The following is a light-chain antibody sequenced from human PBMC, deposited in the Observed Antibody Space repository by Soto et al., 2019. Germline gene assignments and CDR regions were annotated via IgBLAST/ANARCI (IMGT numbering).Light chain of an antibody. CDR2: DVS. Sequence: AIQLTQSPSSLSASVGDRVTITCRASQGISSALAWYQQKPGKSPNLLIYDVSSLESGVPSRFSGSGSGTDFTLTISSLQPEDFATYYCQHFNTYPALTFGGGTKVDIK. J-gene: IGKJ4*01. V-gene: IGKV1-13*02. CDR3: QHFNTYPALT. CDR1: QGISSA.